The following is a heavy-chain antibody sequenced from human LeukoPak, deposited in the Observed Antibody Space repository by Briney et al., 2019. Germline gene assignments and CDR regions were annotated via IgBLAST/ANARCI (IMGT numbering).Heavy chain of an antibody. CDR1: GFTFSSYW. CDR3: ARYDFWSGYWSDAFDI. Sequence: GGSLRLSCAASGFTFSSYWMSWVRQAPGKGLEWVANIKQDGSEKYYVDSVKGRFTISRDNAKNSLYLQMNSLKAEDTAVYYCARYDFWSGYWSDAFDIWGQGTMVTVSS. CDR2: IKQDGSEK. J-gene: IGHJ3*02. V-gene: IGHV3-7*01. D-gene: IGHD3-3*01.